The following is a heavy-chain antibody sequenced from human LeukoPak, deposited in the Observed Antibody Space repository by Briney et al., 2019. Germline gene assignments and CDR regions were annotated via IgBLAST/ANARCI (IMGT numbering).Heavy chain of an antibody. V-gene: IGHV4-59*01. CDR1: GFTFSSYA. Sequence: PGGSLRLSCAASGFTFSSYAMSWIRQPPGKGLEWIGYIYYSGSTNYNPSLKSRVTISVDTSKNQFSLKLSSVTAADTAVYYCARDGAPLGFGELFSWFDPWGQGTLVTVSS. J-gene: IGHJ5*02. CDR2: IYYSGST. CDR3: ARDGAPLGFGELFSWFDP. D-gene: IGHD3-10*01.